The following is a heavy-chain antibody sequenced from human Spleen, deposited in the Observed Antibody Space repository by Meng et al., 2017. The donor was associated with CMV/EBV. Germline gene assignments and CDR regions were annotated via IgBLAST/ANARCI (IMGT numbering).Heavy chain of an antibody. V-gene: IGHV3-7*01. CDR1: GLHFGTYW. Sequence: GGSLRLSCAGSGLHFGTYWMTWVRQAPGRALEWVANINQDASQKNYVDSMEGRLTISRDNAENSMYLQMNSLRAEDTAVYYCGRDMNVWGQGTTVTVSS. CDR3: GRDMNV. CDR2: INQDASQK. J-gene: IGHJ6*02.